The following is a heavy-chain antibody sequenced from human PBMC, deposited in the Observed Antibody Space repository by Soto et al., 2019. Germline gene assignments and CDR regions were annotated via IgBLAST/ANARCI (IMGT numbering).Heavy chain of an antibody. CDR1: GGSISSGDYY. J-gene: IGHJ6*02. CDR3: AREAGTTDYYYGMDV. V-gene: IGHV4-30-4*01. D-gene: IGHD1-7*01. CDR2: IYYSGST. Sequence: SETLSLTCTVSGGSISSGDYYWSWIRQPPGKGLEWIGYIYYSGSTYYNPSLKSRVTISVDTSKNQFSLKLSSVTAADTAVYYCAREAGTTDYYYGMDVWGQGTTVTVSS.